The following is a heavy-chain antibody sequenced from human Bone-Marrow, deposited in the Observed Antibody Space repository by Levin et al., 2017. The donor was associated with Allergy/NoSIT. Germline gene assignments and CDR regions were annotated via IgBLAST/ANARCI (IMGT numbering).Heavy chain of an antibody. CDR1: GGSISSGGYS. J-gene: IGHJ2*01. V-gene: IGHV4-30-2*01. Sequence: SCAVSGGSISSGGYSWSWIRQPPGKGLEWIGYIYHSGSTYYNPSLKSRVTISVDRSKNQFSLKLSSVTAADTAVYYCARTLYYYGSGGRYWYFDLWGRGTLVTVSS. CDR2: IYHSGST. CDR3: ARTLYYYGSGGRYWYFDL. D-gene: IGHD3-10*01.